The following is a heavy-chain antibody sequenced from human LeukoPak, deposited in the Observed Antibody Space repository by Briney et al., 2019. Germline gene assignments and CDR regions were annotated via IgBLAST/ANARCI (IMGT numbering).Heavy chain of an antibody. J-gene: IGHJ4*02. CDR1: GYTFTSNY. Sequence: GASVKVSCKAFGYTFTSNYMHWVRQAPGQGLEWMGWINPNSGGTNYAQKFQGRVTMTRDTSISTAYMELSRLRSDDTAVYYCARVRSPYYYGSGTEYQYWGQGTLVTVSS. CDR2: INPNSGGT. V-gene: IGHV1-2*02. D-gene: IGHD3-10*01. CDR3: ARVRSPYYYGSGTEYQY.